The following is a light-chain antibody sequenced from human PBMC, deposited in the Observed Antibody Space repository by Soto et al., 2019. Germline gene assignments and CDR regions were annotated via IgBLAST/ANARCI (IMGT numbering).Light chain of an antibody. CDR1: SSDVGNYNY. CDR3: SSYAGNNNVV. J-gene: IGLJ2*01. V-gene: IGLV2-8*01. CDR2: EVS. Sequence: QSALTQPPSASGSPGQSVTISCTGTSSDVGNYNYVSWYQQHPGKAPKLMIYEVSKRPSGVPDRFPGSKSGNTASLTVSGLQAEDEADYYCSSYAGNNNVVFGGGTKLTVL.